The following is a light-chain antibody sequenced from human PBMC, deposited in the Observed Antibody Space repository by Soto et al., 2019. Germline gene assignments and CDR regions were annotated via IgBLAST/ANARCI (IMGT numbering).Light chain of an antibody. Sequence: DIQMTQSPSSVSASVGDRVTITCRASQSISSYLNWYQQKPGKAPKLLIYPASSLQSGVPSRFSGSGSGTHFTLTIRGLQPEDFATYYCQHGYVAPYSFGQGTKVDIK. V-gene: IGKV1-39*01. CDR2: PAS. CDR3: QHGYVAPYS. CDR1: QSISSY. J-gene: IGKJ2*03.